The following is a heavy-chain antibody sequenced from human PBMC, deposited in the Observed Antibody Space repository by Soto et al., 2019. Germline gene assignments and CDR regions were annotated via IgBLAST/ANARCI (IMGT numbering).Heavy chain of an antibody. CDR2: IYYSGST. CDR3: ARRRGYSGYDYRIAWFDP. Sequence: SETLSLTCTVSGGSISSYYWSWIRQPPGQGLERIGYIYYSGSTNYNPSLKSRVTISVDTSKNQFSLKLSSVTAADTAVYYCARRRGYSGYDYRIAWFDPWGQGTLVTVSS. CDR1: GGSISSYY. D-gene: IGHD5-12*01. J-gene: IGHJ5*02. V-gene: IGHV4-59*01.